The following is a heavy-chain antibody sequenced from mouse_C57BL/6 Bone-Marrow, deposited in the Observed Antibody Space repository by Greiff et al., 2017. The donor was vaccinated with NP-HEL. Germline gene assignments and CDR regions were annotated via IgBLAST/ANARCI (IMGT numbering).Heavy chain of an antibody. J-gene: IGHJ2*01. Sequence: VQLKESGPELVKPGASVKIPCKASGYTFTDYNMDWVKQSHGKSLEWIGDINPNNGGTIYNQKFKGKATLTVDKSSSTAYMELRSLTSEDTAVYYCARGGYDGYYFDYWGQGTTLTVSS. CDR3: ARGGYDGYYFDY. V-gene: IGHV1-18*01. CDR1: GYTFTDYN. CDR2: INPNNGGT. D-gene: IGHD2-2*01.